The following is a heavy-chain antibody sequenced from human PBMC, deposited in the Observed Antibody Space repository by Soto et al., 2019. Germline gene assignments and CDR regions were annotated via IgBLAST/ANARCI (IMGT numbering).Heavy chain of an antibody. J-gene: IGHJ6*02. D-gene: IGHD1-1*01. CDR2: IVVGSGNT. V-gene: IGHV1-58*01. CDR1: GFTFTSSA. CDR3: AAPLLDPYYYYGMDV. Sequence: QMQLVQSGPEVKKPGTSVKVSCKASGFTFTSSAVQWVRQARGQRLEWIGWIVVGSGNTNYAQKFQERVTITRDMSTSTAYLELSSLRSEDTAVYYCAAPLLDPYYYYGMDVWGQGTTVTVSS.